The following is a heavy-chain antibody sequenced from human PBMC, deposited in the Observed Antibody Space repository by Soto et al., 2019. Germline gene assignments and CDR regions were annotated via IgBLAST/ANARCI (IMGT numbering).Heavy chain of an antibody. CDR2: IIPILGIA. CDR3: ARESPDILTGYTSH. D-gene: IGHD3-9*01. CDR1: GGTFSSYT. J-gene: IGHJ4*02. V-gene: IGHV1-69*08. Sequence: QVQLVQSGAEVKKPGSSVKVSCKASGGTFSSYTISWVRQAPGQGLEWMGRIIPILGIANYAQKFQGRVTXXAXKXXSTAYWELSSLRSEDTAVYYCARESPDILTGYTSHWGQGTLVTVSS.